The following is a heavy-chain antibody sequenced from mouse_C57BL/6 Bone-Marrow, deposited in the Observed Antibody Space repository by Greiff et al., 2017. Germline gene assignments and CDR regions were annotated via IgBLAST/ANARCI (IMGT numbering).Heavy chain of an antibody. D-gene: IGHD2-1*01. V-gene: IGHV1-64*01. CDR2: IHPNSGST. Sequence: QVHVKQPGAELVKPGASVKLSCKASGYTFTSYWMHWVKQRPGQGLEWIGMIHPNSGSTNYNEKFKSKATLTVDKSASTAYMQRSSLTSEDSAVYYCARRRGYYVHYWGQGTTLTVSS. CDR1: GYTFTSYW. J-gene: IGHJ2*01. CDR3: ARRRGYYVHY.